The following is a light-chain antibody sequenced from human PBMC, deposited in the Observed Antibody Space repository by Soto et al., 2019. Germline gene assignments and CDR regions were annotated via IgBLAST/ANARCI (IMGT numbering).Light chain of an antibody. CDR2: RDT. CDR3: QVWDSSPPGAV. Sequence: SYELTQSLSVSVALGQTARITCGGTNIGSKNVHWYQQKPGQAPVLVIYRDTNRPSGTPERFSGSNSGNTATLTISRAQAGDGADYYCQVWDSSPPGAVFGGGTKLTVL. J-gene: IGLJ2*01. CDR1: NIGSKN. V-gene: IGLV3-9*01.